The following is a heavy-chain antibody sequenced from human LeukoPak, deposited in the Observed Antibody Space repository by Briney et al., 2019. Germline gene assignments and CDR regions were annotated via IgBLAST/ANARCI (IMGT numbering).Heavy chain of an antibody. CDR1: GYTLTELS. D-gene: IGHD3-9*01. V-gene: IGHV1-24*01. J-gene: IGHJ6*02. Sequence: ASVKVSCKVSGYTLTELSMHWVRQAPGKGLEWMGGFDPEDGETIYAQKFQGRVTMTEDTSTDTAYMELSSLRSEDTAVYYCATDSNYDMLSPYLVGMDVWGQGTTVTVSS. CDR3: ATDSNYDMLSPYLVGMDV. CDR2: FDPEDGET.